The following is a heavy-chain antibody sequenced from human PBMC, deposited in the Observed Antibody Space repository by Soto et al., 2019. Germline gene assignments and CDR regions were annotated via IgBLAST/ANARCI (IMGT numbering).Heavy chain of an antibody. J-gene: IGHJ4*02. Sequence: SETLSLTCTVSGGSISSGGYYWSWIRQHPGKGLEWIGYIYYSGSTYYNPSLKSRVTISVDTSKNQYSLKLSSVTAADTAVYYCARVPRITMIVVVTWGQGTLVTVSS. CDR3: ARVPRITMIVVVT. CDR2: IYYSGST. CDR1: GGSISSGGYY. V-gene: IGHV4-31*03. D-gene: IGHD3-22*01.